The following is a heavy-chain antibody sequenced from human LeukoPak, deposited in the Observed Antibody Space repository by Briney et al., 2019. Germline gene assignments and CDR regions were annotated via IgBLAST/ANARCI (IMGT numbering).Heavy chain of an antibody. CDR1: GFTLDDYG. CDR2: ISWNGGGT. CDR3: AREQRRHLEV. V-gene: IGHV3-20*04. Sequence: GGSLRLSCAASGFTLDDYGMSWVRQAPGKGLEWVSGISWNGGGTGYADSVKGRFTISRDNSKSSLYLQMDSLRDDDMALYYCAREQRRHLEVWRQGPTVTVPS. J-gene: IGHJ6*01.